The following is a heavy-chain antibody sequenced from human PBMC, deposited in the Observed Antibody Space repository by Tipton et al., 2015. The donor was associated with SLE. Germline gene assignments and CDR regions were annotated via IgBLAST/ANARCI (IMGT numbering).Heavy chain of an antibody. J-gene: IGHJ4*02. D-gene: IGHD2-15*01. V-gene: IGHV4-34*01. CDR3: ASRGAVAATAY. Sequence: TLSLTCAVYGGSFSDYYWSWIRQPPGKGLEWIGEINHSGGTNYNPSLKSRVTISVDTSKNQFSLKLNSVTAADTAVYYCASRGAVAATAYWGRGTRVTVSS. CDR1: GGSFSDYY. CDR2: INHSGGT.